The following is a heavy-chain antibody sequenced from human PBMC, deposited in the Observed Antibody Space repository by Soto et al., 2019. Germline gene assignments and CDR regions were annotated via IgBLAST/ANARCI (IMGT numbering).Heavy chain of an antibody. V-gene: IGHV4-31*03. D-gene: IGHD3-9*01. J-gene: IGHJ5*02. CDR1: CGSISSGGYY. CDR2: IYYSGST. Sequence: TPFLTRTFSCGSISSGGYYWRWVRQHPGEGLEWIGYIYYSGSTYYNPSLKSRVTISVDTSKNQFSLKLSSVTAADTAVYYCASGAPYYDILTPRAWFDPWGQGTLVTVSS. CDR3: ASGAPYYDILTPRAWFDP.